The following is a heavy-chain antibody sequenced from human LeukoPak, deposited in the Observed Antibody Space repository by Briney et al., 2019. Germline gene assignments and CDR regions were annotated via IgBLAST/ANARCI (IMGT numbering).Heavy chain of an antibody. CDR1: GGSFSGYY. CDR2: INHSGST. D-gene: IGHD6-13*01. V-gene: IGHV4-34*01. Sequence: PSETLSLTCAVYGGSFSGYYWSWIRQPPGKGLEWIGEINHSGSTNYNPSLKSRVTISVDTSKNQFSLKLSSVTAADTAVYYCARGCDSSCPWGDWFDPWGQGTLVTVSS. CDR3: ARGCDSSCPWGDWFDP. J-gene: IGHJ5*02.